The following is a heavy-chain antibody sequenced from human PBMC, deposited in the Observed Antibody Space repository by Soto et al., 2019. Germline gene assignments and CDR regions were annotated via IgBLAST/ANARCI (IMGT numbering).Heavy chain of an antibody. CDR2: MNSDGSST. V-gene: IGHV3-74*01. CDR1: GFTCGSYW. J-gene: IGHJ4*02. D-gene: IGHD1-20*01. Sequence: GGALRLSCAASGFTCGSYWMHWFRQAPGKGLVWVSRMNSDGSSTSYADSVKGRFTISRDNAKNTLYLHMNSLRAEDTAVYYCARGYLHDYWGQGTLVSVSS. CDR3: ARGYLHDY.